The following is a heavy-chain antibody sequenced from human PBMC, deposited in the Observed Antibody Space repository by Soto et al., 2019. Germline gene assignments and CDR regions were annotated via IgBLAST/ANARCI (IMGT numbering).Heavy chain of an antibody. D-gene: IGHD3-10*01. J-gene: IGHJ6*04. CDR1: GCSISSSSYY. Sequence: SETLSLTCTVSGCSISSSSYYWGWIRQPPGKGLEWIGSIYYSGSTYYNPSLKSRVTISVDTSKDQFSLKLSSVTAADTAVYYCARSITMVRGVIDLYYYYGMDVWGKGTTVT. CDR3: ARSITMVRGVIDLYYYYGMDV. V-gene: IGHV4-39*01. CDR2: IYYSGST.